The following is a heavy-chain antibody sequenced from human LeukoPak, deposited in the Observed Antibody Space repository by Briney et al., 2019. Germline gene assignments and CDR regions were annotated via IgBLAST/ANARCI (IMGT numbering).Heavy chain of an antibody. CDR3: ARAVVVVAATLRRFWFDP. Sequence: ASVKVSCKVSGFTLTELSMHWVRQAPGKGLEWMGGFDPEDGETIYAQKFQGRVTMTEDTSTDTAYMELSSLRSEDTAVYYCARAVVVVAATLRRFWFDPWGQGTLVTVSS. D-gene: IGHD2-15*01. V-gene: IGHV1-24*01. J-gene: IGHJ5*02. CDR1: GFTLTELS. CDR2: FDPEDGET.